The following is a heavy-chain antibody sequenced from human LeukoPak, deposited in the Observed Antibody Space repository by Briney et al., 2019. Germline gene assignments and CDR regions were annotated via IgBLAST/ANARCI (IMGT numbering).Heavy chain of an antibody. V-gene: IGHV3-23*01. D-gene: IGHD3-22*01. Sequence: GGSLRLSCAASGFTFSSYSMSWVRQAPGKGLEWVSTISGSGGTTYYADSVKGRFTISRDNSKNTLDLQMNSLRAEDTAVYYCAKEAPYYFDSSGLYWGQGTLVTVSS. J-gene: IGHJ4*02. CDR1: GFTFSSYS. CDR3: AKEAPYYFDSSGLY. CDR2: ISGSGGTT.